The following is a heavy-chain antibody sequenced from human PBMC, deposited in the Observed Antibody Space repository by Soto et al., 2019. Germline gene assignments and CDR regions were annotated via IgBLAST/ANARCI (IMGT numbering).Heavy chain of an antibody. J-gene: IGHJ1*01. D-gene: IGHD1-20*01. CDR1: GGTFSGYA. CDR2: SIPLLGIT. V-gene: IGHV1-69*01. CDR3: ARDPRSITGTTSSEDFQH. Sequence: QAQLMQSGAEVKKPGSSVKVSCKASGGTFSGYAINWVRQAPGQGLEWMGGSIPLLGITDYGQKFQGRITIAADESTGTAYMDLRGLRSEDTAVYYCARDPRSITGTTSSEDFQHWGQGTLVSVSS.